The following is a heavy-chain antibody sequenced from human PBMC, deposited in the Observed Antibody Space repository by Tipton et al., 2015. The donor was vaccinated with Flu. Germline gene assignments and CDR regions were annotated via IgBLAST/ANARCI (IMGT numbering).Heavy chain of an antibody. CDR1: GGSISSYY. Sequence: LSCTVSGGSISSYYWSWIRQPPGKGLEWIGYIYYSGSTNYNPSLKSRVTISVDTSKNQFSLKLSSVTAADTAVYYCARDSGDSSGYYSEVWFDPWGQGTLVTVSS. CDR2: IYYSGST. CDR3: ARDSGDSSGYYSEVWFDP. J-gene: IGHJ5*02. V-gene: IGHV4-59*01. D-gene: IGHD3-22*01.